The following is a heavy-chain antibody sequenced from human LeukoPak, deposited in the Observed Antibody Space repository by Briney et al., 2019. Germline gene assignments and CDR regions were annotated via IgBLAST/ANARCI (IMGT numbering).Heavy chain of an antibody. CDR3: ARDLGTLLWFGELSPGAFDI. CDR1: GGSISSYY. J-gene: IGHJ3*02. V-gene: IGHV4-4*07. CDR2: IYTSGST. Sequence: SETLSLTCTVSGGSISSYYWSWIRQPAGKGLEWIGRIYTSGSTNYDPSLKSRVTMSVDTSKNQFSLKLSSVTAADTAVYYCARDLGTLLWFGELSPGAFDIWGQGTMVTVSS. D-gene: IGHD3-10*01.